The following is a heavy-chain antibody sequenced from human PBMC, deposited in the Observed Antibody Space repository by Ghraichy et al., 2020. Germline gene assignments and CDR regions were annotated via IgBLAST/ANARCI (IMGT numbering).Heavy chain of an antibody. J-gene: IGHJ4*02. D-gene: IGHD3-10*01. CDR1: GFTFSSYG. CDR3: AKDRSVLLWFGELHY. Sequence: GESLNISCAASGFTFSSYGMHWVRQAPGKGLEWVAVISYDGSNKYYADSVKGRFTISRDNSKNTLYLQMNSLRAEDTAVYYCAKDRSVLLWFGELHYWGQGTLVTVSS. CDR2: ISYDGSNK. V-gene: IGHV3-30*18.